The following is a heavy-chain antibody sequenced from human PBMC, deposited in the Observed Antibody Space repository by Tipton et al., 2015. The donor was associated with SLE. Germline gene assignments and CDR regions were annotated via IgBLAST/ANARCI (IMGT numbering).Heavy chain of an antibody. D-gene: IGHD1-26*01. CDR1: DGSFSGYY. CDR3: AREGGGPDY. Sequence: TVSLTCSVYDGSFSGYYWTWIRQPPGKGLEWIGEINHSGSTNYNPSLKSRVTISIDTSKNQFSLKLRSVTAADTAIYYCAREGGGPDYWGQGTLVTVSS. J-gene: IGHJ4*02. V-gene: IGHV4-34*01. CDR2: INHSGST.